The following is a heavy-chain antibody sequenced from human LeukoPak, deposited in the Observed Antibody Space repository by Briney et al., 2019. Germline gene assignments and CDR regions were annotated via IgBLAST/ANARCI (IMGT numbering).Heavy chain of an antibody. Sequence: PGGSLRLSCAASGLTFSQYGIHWVRQPPGKGLEWVTFIWYDGSYQYYADSVKGRFTISRDNSKNTLYLQMNSLRVEDTAVYYCVRDRGGGSSRGGYFDTWGQGTLVTVSS. D-gene: IGHD3-10*01. CDR2: IWYDGSYQ. CDR1: GLTFSQYG. CDR3: VRDRGGGSSRGGYFDT. J-gene: IGHJ4*02. V-gene: IGHV3-33*01.